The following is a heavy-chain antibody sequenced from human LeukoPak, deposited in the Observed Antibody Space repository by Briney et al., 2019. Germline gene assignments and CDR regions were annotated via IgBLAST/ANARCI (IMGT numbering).Heavy chain of an antibody. Sequence: PSETLSLTCAVYGGSFSGYYWSWIRQPPGKGLEWIGEINHSGSTNYNPSLKSRVTISVDTSKNQFSLKLSSVTAADTAVYYCARGSRLLTAFDIWGQGTMVTVSS. V-gene: IGHV4-34*01. CDR2: INHSGST. J-gene: IGHJ3*02. CDR1: GGSFSGYY. CDR3: ARGSRLLTAFDI. D-gene: IGHD2-2*01.